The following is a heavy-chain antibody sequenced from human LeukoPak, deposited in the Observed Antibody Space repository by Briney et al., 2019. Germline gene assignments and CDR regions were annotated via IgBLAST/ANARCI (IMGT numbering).Heavy chain of an antibody. J-gene: IGHJ4*02. V-gene: IGHV4-61*01. CDR1: GGSVSSGSYY. D-gene: IGHD3-22*01. CDR3: ARARLDSSGRFDS. CDR2: IYYGGST. Sequence: SETLSLTCTVSGGSVSSGSYYWSWIRQPPGKGLEWIGYIYYGGSTDYNPSLKSRVTISKDTSKTQFSLRLSSVTSADTAVYYCARARLDSSGRFDSWGQGTLVTVSS.